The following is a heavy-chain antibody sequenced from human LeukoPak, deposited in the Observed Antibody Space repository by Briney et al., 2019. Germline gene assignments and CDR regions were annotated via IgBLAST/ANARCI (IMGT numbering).Heavy chain of an antibody. CDR1: GGAFSSYA. V-gene: IGHV1-69*04. Sequence: SVKVSCKASGGAFSSYAISWVRQAPGQGLEWMGRIIPILGIANYAQKFQGRVTITADKSTSTAYMELSSLRSEDTAVYYCASVSSTARIDYWGQGTLVTVSS. J-gene: IGHJ4*02. CDR3: ASVSSTARIDY. CDR2: IIPILGIA. D-gene: IGHD3-10*01.